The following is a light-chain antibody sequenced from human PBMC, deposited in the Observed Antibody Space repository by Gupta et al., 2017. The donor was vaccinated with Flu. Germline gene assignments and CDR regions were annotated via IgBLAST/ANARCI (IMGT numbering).Light chain of an antibody. J-gene: IGKJ2*01. CDR3: QQYHTWPPAYT. CDR2: GAS. V-gene: IGKV3-15*01. CDR1: QSVSTN. Sequence: RATLSCRASQSVSTNLAWYQQKPGQAPRLLIYGASTRATGTPDRFSGSGSGTEFTLTISSLQSEDFATYYCQQYHTWPPAYTFGQGSKLAI.